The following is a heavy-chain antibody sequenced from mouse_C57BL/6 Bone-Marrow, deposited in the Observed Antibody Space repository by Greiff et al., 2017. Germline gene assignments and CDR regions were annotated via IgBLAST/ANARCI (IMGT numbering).Heavy chain of an antibody. CDR1: GYTFTNYW. CDR3: AREGSYYFDY. CDR2: IYPGGGYT. J-gene: IGHJ2*01. V-gene: IGHV1-63*01. Sequence: VHLVESGAELVRPGTSVKMSCKASGYTFTNYWIGWAKQRPGHGLEWIGDIYPGGGYTNYNEKFKGKATLTADKSSSTAYMQFSSLTSEDSAIYYCAREGSYYFDYWGQGTTLTVSS.